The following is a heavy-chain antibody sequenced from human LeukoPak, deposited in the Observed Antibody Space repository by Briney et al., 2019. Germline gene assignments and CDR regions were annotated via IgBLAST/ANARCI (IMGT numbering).Heavy chain of an antibody. CDR3: ARGYSYGYASDY. CDR2: IIPIFGTA. D-gene: IGHD5-18*01. Sequence: ASVKVSCRASGGTFSSYAISWVRQAPGQGLEWMGGIIPIFGTANYAQKFQGRVTITADESTSTAYMELSSLRSEDTAVYYCARGYSYGYASDYWGQGTLVTVSS. V-gene: IGHV1-69*01. J-gene: IGHJ4*02. CDR1: GGTFSSYA.